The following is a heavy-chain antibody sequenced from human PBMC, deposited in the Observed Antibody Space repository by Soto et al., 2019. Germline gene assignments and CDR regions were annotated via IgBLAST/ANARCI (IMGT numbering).Heavy chain of an antibody. Sequence: SETLSLTCTVSGGSISSYYWSWIRQSPGKGLEWIGYIYYSGSTNYNPSLKSRVTISVDTSKNQFSLKLSSVTAADTAVYYCARHGLQGAYYYYMDVWGKGTTVTVSS. V-gene: IGHV4-59*08. CDR2: IYYSGST. CDR1: GGSISSYY. D-gene: IGHD1-1*01. J-gene: IGHJ6*03. CDR3: ARHGLQGAYYYYMDV.